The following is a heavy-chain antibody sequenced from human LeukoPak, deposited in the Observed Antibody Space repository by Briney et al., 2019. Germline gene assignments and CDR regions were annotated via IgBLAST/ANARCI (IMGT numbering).Heavy chain of an antibody. Sequence: GGSLRLSCAASGFTFSSYGMHWVRQAPGKGLEWVAVISYDGSNKYYADSVKGRFTISRDNSKNTLYLQMNSLRDEDTAVYYCARLWGDVTIFDYWGQGTLVTVSS. CDR1: GFTFSSYG. V-gene: IGHV3-30*03. D-gene: IGHD3-3*01. CDR2: ISYDGSNK. J-gene: IGHJ4*02. CDR3: ARLWGDVTIFDY.